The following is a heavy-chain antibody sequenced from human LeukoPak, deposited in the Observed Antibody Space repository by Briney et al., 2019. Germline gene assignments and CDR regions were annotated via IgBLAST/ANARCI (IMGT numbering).Heavy chain of an antibody. Sequence: SETLSLTCTVSGGSISSYYWSWIRQHPGKGLEWIGYIYYSGSTNYNPSLKSRVTISVDTSKNQFSLKLSSVTAADTAVYYCARAEAAGIAAAGTGFDPWGQGTLVTVSS. V-gene: IGHV4-59*01. CDR1: GGSISSYY. CDR2: IYYSGST. J-gene: IGHJ5*02. D-gene: IGHD6-13*01. CDR3: ARAEAAGIAAAGTGFDP.